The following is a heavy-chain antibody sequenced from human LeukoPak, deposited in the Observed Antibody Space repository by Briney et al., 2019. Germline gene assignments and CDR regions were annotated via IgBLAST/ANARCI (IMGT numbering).Heavy chain of an antibody. J-gene: IGHJ4*02. Sequence: GGSLRLSCAAPGFTFSSYGMHWVRQAPGKGLEWVAFIRYDGSNKYYADSVKGRFTISRDNSKNTLYLQMNSLRAEDTAVYYCAKDSGTAMVNYWGQGTLVTVSS. V-gene: IGHV3-30*02. CDR2: IRYDGSNK. CDR3: AKDSGTAMVNY. D-gene: IGHD5-18*01. CDR1: GFTFSSYG.